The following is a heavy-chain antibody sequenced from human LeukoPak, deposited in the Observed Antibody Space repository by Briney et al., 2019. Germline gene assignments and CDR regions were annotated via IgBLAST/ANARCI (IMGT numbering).Heavy chain of an antibody. Sequence: ASVKVSCKASGYTFTSYGISWVRQAPGQGLEWMGWISAYNGNTNYAQKLQGRVTMTTDTSTSTAYMELRSLRSDDTAVYYCARTDLRGSYCLPRPWGQGTLVTVSS. D-gene: IGHD1-26*01. CDR3: ARTDLRGSYCLPRP. CDR2: ISAYNGNT. J-gene: IGHJ5*02. V-gene: IGHV1-18*01. CDR1: GYTFTSYG.